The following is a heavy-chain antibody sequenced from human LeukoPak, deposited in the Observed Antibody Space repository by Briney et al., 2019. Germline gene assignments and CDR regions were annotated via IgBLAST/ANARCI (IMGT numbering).Heavy chain of an antibody. CDR3: AREYNGGLDY. CDR1: GFTFSNYW. J-gene: IGHJ4*02. Sequence: GGSLSLSCAASGFTFSNYWMHWVRQTPGKGLVWVANIETDGTTIHYADSVKGRFTISRDNAENTVYLQMNSLRAEDTGVYHCAREYNGGLDYWGQGTLVTVSS. D-gene: IGHD5-12*01. V-gene: IGHV3-74*01. CDR2: IETDGTTI.